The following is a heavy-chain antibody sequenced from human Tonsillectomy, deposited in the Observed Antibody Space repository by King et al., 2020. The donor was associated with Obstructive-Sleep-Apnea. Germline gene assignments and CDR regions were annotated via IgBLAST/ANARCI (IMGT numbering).Heavy chain of an antibody. V-gene: IGHV4-39*07. CDR3: ARIRWDSTYYYAMDV. Sequence: QLQESGPGLVKPSETLSLTCTVSGGSISSSSYYWGWIRQPPGKGLGWIATIYYSGSTYYNPSLKSRVTISVDTSKNQFSLKLSSVTAADTAVYYCARIRWDSTYYYAMDVWGQGTTVTVSS. D-gene: IGHD5-24*01. CDR2: IYYSGST. CDR1: GGSISSSSYY. J-gene: IGHJ6*02.